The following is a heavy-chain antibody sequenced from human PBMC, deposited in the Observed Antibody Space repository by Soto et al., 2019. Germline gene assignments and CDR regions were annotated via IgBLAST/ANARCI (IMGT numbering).Heavy chain of an antibody. CDR1: GFSISQYW. J-gene: IGHJ6*02. D-gene: IGHD6-6*01. Sequence: EVQLEESGGGVVQPGGSLRLSCAASGFSISQYWMHWVRQAPGKGLVWVSRIKSDGREIRYAESVRGRITISRDNAKNTVFLQMSSLRAEDTAVYYCVRGNHGPSSYYCGMDVWGQGTTVTVSS. CDR2: IKSDGREI. V-gene: IGHV3-74*01. CDR3: VRGNHGPSSYYCGMDV.